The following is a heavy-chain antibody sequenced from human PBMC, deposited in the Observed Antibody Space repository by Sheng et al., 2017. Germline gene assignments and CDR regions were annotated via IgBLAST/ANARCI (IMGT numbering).Heavy chain of an antibody. Sequence: QVQLQQWGAGLLKPSETLSLTCAVYGGSFSGYYWSWIRQPPGKGLEWIGEINHSGSTNYNPSLKSRVTISVDTSKNQFSLKLSSVTAADTAVYYCARSRGGIAAAGTSAGFQHWGQGTLVTVSS. CDR2: INHSGST. D-gene: IGHD6-13*01. CDR1: GGSFSGYY. V-gene: IGHV4-34*01. CDR3: ARSRGGIAAAGTSAGFQH. J-gene: IGHJ1*01.